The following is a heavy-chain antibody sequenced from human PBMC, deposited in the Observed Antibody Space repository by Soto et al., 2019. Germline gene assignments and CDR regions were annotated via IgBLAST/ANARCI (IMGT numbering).Heavy chain of an antibody. V-gene: IGHV1-8*01. CDR1: GYTFTSYD. CDR2: MNPNSGNT. Sequence: ASVKVSCKASGYTFTSYDINWVRQASGQGLEWMGWMNPNSGNTGYAQKFQGRVTMTRNTSISTAYMEQMSLRSEDTAVYYCARSWGLRFIFPGPDYYYGMDVWGQGTTVTVS. CDR3: ARSWGLRFIFPGPDYYYGMDV. J-gene: IGHJ6*02. D-gene: IGHD3-3*01.